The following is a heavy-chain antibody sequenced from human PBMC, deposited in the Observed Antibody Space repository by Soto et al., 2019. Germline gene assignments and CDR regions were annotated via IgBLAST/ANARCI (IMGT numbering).Heavy chain of an antibody. CDR2: ISYDGSNK. J-gene: IGHJ4*02. V-gene: IGHV3-30*18. D-gene: IGHD2-21*02. Sequence: QVQLVESGGGVVQPGRSLRLSCAASGFTFSSYGMHWVRQAPGKGLEWVAVISYDGSNKYYADSVKGRFTISRDNSKNTLYLQMNSLRAEDTAVYYCAKGSVKAYCGGDCYPYYFDYWGQGTLVTVSS. CDR3: AKGSVKAYCGGDCYPYYFDY. CDR1: GFTFSSYG.